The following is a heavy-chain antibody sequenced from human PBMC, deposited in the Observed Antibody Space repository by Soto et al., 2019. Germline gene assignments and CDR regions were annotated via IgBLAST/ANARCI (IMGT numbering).Heavy chain of an antibody. D-gene: IGHD1-1*01. J-gene: IGHJ6*04. CDR3: ARAKLPPTYVSFGWNSRGYGMDV. Sequence: PGESLKISCKGSGYSFTSYWIGWVRQMPGKGLEWMGIIYPGDSDTRYSPSFQGQVTISADKSISTAYLQWSSLKASDTAMYYCARAKLPPTYVSFGWNSRGYGMDVWGKGTTVTVSS. CDR1: GYSFTSYW. V-gene: IGHV5-51*01. CDR2: IYPGDSDT.